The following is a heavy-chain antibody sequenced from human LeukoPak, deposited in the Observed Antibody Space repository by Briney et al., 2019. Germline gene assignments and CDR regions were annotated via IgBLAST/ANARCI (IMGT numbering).Heavy chain of an antibody. V-gene: IGHV4-39*07. CDR2: IYYSGST. Sequence: PSETLSLTCTVSGGFISSSSYYWGWIRQPPGKGLEWIGSIYYSGSTYYNPSLKSRVTISVDTSKNQFSLKLSSVTAADTAVYYCASWSGYFNWFDPWGQGTLVTVSS. CDR3: ASWSGYFNWFDP. CDR1: GGFISSSSYY. J-gene: IGHJ5*02. D-gene: IGHD3-3*01.